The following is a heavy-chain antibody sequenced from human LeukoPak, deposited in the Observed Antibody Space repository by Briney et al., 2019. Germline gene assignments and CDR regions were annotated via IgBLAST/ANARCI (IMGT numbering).Heavy chain of an antibody. D-gene: IGHD3-22*01. J-gene: IGHJ4*02. CDR1: GFTFSSYG. CDR2: ISYDGSNK. CDR3: AKILAYYYDSSGYYGDH. Sequence: PGGSLRLSCAASGFTFSSYGMHWVRRAPGKGLEWVAVISYDGSNKYYADSVKGRFTISRDNSKNTLYLQMNSLRAEDTAVYYCAKILAYYYDSSGYYGDHWGQGTLVTVSS. V-gene: IGHV3-30*18.